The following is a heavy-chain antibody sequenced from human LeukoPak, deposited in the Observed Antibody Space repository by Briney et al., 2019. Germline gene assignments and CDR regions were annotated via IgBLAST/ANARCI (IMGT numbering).Heavy chain of an antibody. D-gene: IGHD3-22*01. CDR3: AGGGFYYYDSSGYYGFDP. V-gene: IGHV3-7*01. Sequence: GGSLRLSCAASGFTFSSHWMSWVRQAPGKGLEWVANIKQDGSEKYYVDSVKGRFTISRDNAKNSLYLQMNSLRAEDTAVYYCAGGGFYYYDSSGYYGFDPWGQGTLVTVSS. CDR2: IKQDGSEK. CDR1: GFTFSSHW. J-gene: IGHJ5*02.